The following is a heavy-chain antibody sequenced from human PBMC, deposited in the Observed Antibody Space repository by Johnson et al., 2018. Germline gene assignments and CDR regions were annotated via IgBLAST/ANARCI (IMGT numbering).Heavy chain of an antibody. D-gene: IGHD2-15*01. CDR2: IIPIFVTA. J-gene: IGHJ3*02. Sequence: QVQLVQSGAEVKKPGSSVKVSCKASGGTFSSYTISWVRQAPGQGLEWMGGIIPIFVTANYAQKFQGRVTITADESTSTAYMELSSLRSEDTAVYYCAKDEGSYNHGAFDIWGQGTMVTVSS. CDR3: AKDEGSYNHGAFDI. CDR1: GGTFSSYT. V-gene: IGHV1-69*12.